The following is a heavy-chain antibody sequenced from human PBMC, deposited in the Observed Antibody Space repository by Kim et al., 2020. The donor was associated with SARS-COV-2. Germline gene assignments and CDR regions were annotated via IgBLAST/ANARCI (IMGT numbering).Heavy chain of an antibody. Sequence: GGSLRLSCAASGFTFSDYYMSWIRQAPGKGLEWVSYISSSSSYTNYADSVKGRFTISRDNAKNSLYLQMNSLRAEDTAVYYCARVGYEYVWGSYRDYYYYYGMDVGGQGTTVTVSS. V-gene: IGHV3-11*05. CDR3: ARVGYEYVWGSYRDYYYYYGMDV. D-gene: IGHD3-16*02. CDR2: ISSSSSYT. CDR1: GFTFSDYY. J-gene: IGHJ6*02.